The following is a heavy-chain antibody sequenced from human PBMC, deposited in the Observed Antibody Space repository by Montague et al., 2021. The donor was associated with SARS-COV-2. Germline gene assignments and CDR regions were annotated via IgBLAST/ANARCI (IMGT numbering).Heavy chain of an antibody. D-gene: IGHD2-15*01. CDR2: INCNGDNT. V-gene: IGHV3-23*01. CDR1: GFAFRNYA. Sequence: SLRLSCAASGFAFRNYAMSWVRQAPGKGLEWVSGINCNGDNTYHADSVKGRFTISRDNSKNTLYLQMNSLRAEDTALYYCAKDMQGGSPGFFDFWGQGALVTVSS. J-gene: IGHJ4*02. CDR3: AKDMQGGSPGFFDF.